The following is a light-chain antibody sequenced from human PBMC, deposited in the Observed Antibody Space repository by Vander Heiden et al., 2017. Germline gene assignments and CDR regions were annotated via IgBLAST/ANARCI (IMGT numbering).Light chain of an antibody. V-gene: IGKV3D-20*02. Sequence: VLTPPSGTLSLSPGEGATLSCTASQLIYSNYLAWYQQKPGQAPRVLIYDGSSRATGIPDRFSGSESGTEFTLTISRVEPEDFAVYYCQEYMAPPMTFGQGTRVEI. CDR2: DGS. CDR3: QEYMAPPMT. J-gene: IGKJ1*01. CDR1: QLIYSNY.